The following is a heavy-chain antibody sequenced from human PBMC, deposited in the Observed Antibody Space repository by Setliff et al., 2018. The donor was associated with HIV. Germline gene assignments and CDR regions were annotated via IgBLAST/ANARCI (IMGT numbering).Heavy chain of an antibody. D-gene: IGHD3-22*01. CDR2: IIHSGSI. CDR1: GGSVSSGSYY. Sequence: PSETLSLTCTVSGGSVSSGSYYWSWIRQPPGKGLEWIGEIIHSGSINYNPSLKSRVTISVDTSKNQFSLKLSSVTAADTAVYYCARHDSGGYYSLDYWGQGTLVTVSS. J-gene: IGHJ4*02. V-gene: IGHV4-61*01. CDR3: ARHDSGGYYSLDY.